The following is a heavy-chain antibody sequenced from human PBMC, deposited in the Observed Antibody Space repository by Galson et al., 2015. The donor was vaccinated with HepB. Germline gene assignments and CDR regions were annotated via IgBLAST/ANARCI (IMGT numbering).Heavy chain of an antibody. Sequence: LRLSCAASGFTFSTFSMHWVRQVPGKGLEWVAVISYDGSNKYYADSVKGRFNIFRDNAKNAVYLQIYSLRAEDTAVYYCARKTGGWAYFDYWGQGTLVTVSS. D-gene: IGHD6-19*01. CDR1: GFTFSTFS. CDR2: ISYDGSNK. J-gene: IGHJ4*02. CDR3: ARKTGGWAYFDY. V-gene: IGHV3-30-3*01.